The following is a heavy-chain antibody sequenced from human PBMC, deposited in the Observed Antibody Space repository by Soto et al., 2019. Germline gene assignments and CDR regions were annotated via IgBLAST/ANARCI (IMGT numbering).Heavy chain of an antibody. J-gene: IGHJ6*01. CDR3: AKSHGVYVASRVGIAGHSGMDV. Sequence: RDSCRASGFTCSSFAMVWVRQAPGKGLEWVSAISGSGGSTYYADSVKGRFTISRDNSKNTLYLQMNSLRAEDTAVYYCAKSHGVYVASRVGIAGHSGMDVWGNGTTVTVSS. D-gene: IGHD4-17*01. CDR2: ISGSGGST. V-gene: IGHV3-23*01. CDR1: GFTCSSFA.